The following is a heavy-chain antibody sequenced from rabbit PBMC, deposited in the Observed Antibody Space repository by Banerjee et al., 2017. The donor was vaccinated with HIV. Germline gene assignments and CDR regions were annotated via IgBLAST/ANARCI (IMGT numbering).Heavy chain of an antibody. CDR3: ARDYTYGYSVYAYTNL. Sequence: QEQLEESGGDLVKPEGSLTLTCTASGFSFSSNYWICWVRQAPGKGLEWIACIYVAGSGSTYYASWAKGRFTISKTSSTTVTLQMTSLTAADTATYFCARDYTYGYSVYAYTNLWGQGTLVTVS. D-gene: IGHD6-1*01. J-gene: IGHJ4*01. CDR1: GFSFSSNYW. CDR2: IYVAGSGST. V-gene: IGHV1S45*01.